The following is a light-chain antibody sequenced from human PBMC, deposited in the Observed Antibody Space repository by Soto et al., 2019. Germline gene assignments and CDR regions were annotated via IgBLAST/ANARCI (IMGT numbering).Light chain of an antibody. CDR1: RSDVGSYNY. J-gene: IGLJ2*01. Sequence: QSALTQPPSASGSPGQSVTISCTGTRSDVGSYNYVSWYQQHPGKAPKLMIYEVSKRPSGVPDRFSGSKSGNTASLTVSGLQAEDEADYYCSSYTSSSTLVFGGGTKLTVL. V-gene: IGLV2-8*01. CDR2: EVS. CDR3: SSYTSSSTLV.